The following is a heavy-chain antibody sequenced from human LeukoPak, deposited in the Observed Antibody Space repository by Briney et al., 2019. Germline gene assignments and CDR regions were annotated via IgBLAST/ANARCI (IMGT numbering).Heavy chain of an antibody. D-gene: IGHD1-26*01. Sequence: GGSLRLSCAASGSTFSSYAMHWVRQAPGKGLEYVSAISSNGGSTYYANSVKGRFTISRDNSKNTLYLQMGSLRAEDMAVYYCARADSGSYFAFDIWGQGTMVTVSS. CDR2: ISSNGGST. V-gene: IGHV3-64*01. J-gene: IGHJ3*02. CDR1: GSTFSSYA. CDR3: ARADSGSYFAFDI.